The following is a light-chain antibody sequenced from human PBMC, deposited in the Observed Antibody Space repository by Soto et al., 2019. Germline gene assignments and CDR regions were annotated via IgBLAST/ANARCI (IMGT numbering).Light chain of an antibody. Sequence: SYLLTQPPSLSVAPGKTARMTCGGDNIGAKSVHWYQKKPGQAPILVIFSDSGRPSHISERFSASNFGDTATLTIGRVEAGDEADYFCQVWDSSSDHVLFGGGTKLTVL. CDR2: SDS. V-gene: IGLV3-21*04. J-gene: IGLJ3*02. CDR1: NIGAKS. CDR3: QVWDSSSDHVL.